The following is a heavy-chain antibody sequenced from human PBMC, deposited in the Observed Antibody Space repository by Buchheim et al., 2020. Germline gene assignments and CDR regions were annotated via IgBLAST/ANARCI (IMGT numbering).Heavy chain of an antibody. V-gene: IGHV4-4*02. CDR1: GGSISSANW. CDR2: ISYSGRT. J-gene: IGHJ4*02. D-gene: IGHD3-9*01. CDR3: ACSTGSWKVDY. Sequence: QVQLQESGPGLVKPSGTLSLTCAVSGGSISSANWWDWVRQPPGKGLEWIGEISYSGRTIYNPSLKSRVTISREAAKKPFPLKLTSVTAADTAVYYCACSTGSWKVDYWGQGTL.